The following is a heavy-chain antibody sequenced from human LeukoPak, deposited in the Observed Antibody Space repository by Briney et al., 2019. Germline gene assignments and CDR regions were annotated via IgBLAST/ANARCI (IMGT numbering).Heavy chain of an antibody. D-gene: IGHD3-10*01. V-gene: IGHV3-23*01. CDR2: ICGSVSGSGDCT. Sequence: GGSLRLSCAASGFSFGSYAMSWVRQAAGKGLEWVSEICGSVSGSGDCTHYADSVKGRFTISRDNSKKTLYLQMNSLRAEDTAVYYCAKAYYYGSGSYYNSGYFDYWGQGALVTVSS. J-gene: IGHJ4*02. CDR3: AKAYYYGSGSYYNSGYFDY. CDR1: GFSFGSYA.